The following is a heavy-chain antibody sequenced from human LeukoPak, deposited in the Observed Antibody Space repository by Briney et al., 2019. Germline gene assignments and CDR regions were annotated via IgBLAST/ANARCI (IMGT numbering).Heavy chain of an antibody. D-gene: IGHD1-26*01. V-gene: IGHV4-38-2*02. CDR2: MYHSGST. CDR1: GYSISSGYF. CDR3: ARDYGSFYSAI. Sequence: KPSETLSLTCAVSGYSISSGYFWGWIRQPPGKGLEWIGSMYHSGSTYYNPSLKSRVTISVDTSKNQFSLKLSSVTAADTAVYYCARDYGSFYSAIWGQGTIVPGSS. J-gene: IGHJ3*02.